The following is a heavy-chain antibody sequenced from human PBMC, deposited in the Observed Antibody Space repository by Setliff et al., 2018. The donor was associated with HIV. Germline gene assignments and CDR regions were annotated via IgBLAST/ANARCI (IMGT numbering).Heavy chain of an antibody. CDR2: IYYSGST. D-gene: IGHD2-8*01. CDR1: GGSISSHY. V-gene: IGHV4-59*08. CDR3: ARAPSCADSWCYMYYYYYYGMDV. J-gene: IGHJ6*02. Sequence: PSETLSLTCTVSGGSISSHYWSWIRQPPGMGLEWIGSIYYSGSTYYNPSLKSRVTISVDTSKNQFSLKLSSVTAADTAVYYCARAPSCADSWCYMYYYYYYGMDVWGLGTTVTVSS.